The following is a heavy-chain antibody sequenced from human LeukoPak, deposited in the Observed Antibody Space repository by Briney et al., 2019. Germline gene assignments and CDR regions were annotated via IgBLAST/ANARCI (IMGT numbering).Heavy chain of an antibody. D-gene: IGHD3-22*01. CDR1: GGSFSGFY. Sequence: SETLSLTCAVYGGSFSGFYWSWIRQPPGKGLGWIGEINHSGSTYYNPSLKSRVTISEDTSKNQFSLKLTSVTAADTAVYYCATLGEYYDSSGYYYNWGQGTLVTVSS. V-gene: IGHV4-34*01. CDR2: INHSGST. J-gene: IGHJ4*02. CDR3: ATLGEYYDSSGYYYN.